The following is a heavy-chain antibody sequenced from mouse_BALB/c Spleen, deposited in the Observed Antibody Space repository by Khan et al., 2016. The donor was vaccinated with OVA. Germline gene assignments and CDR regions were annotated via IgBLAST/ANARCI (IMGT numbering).Heavy chain of an antibody. J-gene: IGHJ3*01. V-gene: IGHV1-31*01. Sequence: VQLQQSGPELMKPGASVKISCKASGYSFTSYYIHWVIQNPGKSLEWIGYIDPFSGDTTYNQKFKGRATLTVDKSSSTAYIHLSNLTSEDSAVYYCTRHGYVAWFTYWGQGTLVTVSA. CDR1: GYSFTSYY. CDR3: TRHGYVAWFTY. D-gene: IGHD2-2*01. CDR2: IDPFSGDT.